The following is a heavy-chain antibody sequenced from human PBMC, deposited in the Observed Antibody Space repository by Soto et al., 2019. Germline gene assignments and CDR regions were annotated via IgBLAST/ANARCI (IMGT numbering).Heavy chain of an antibody. D-gene: IGHD2-2*01. J-gene: IGHJ4*02. CDR1: GGTFVRHV. CDR2: INPLSGIS. CDR3: ATPACAATWCSPPHNVDH. V-gene: IGHV1-69*09. Sequence: QVQLVQSGAEVKKPESSVKVSCKTSGGTFVRHVISWVRQAPGQGPEWMGKINPLSGISNYAQKFQDRVTFTADTDSSTAYMELSSLRSDDTAVYYCATPACAATWCSPPHNVDHWGQGTLVTVSS.